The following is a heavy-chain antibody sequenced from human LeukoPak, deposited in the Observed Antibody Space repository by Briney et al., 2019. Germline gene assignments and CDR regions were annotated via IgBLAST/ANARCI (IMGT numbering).Heavy chain of an antibody. Sequence: GGSLRLSCAASGFTFSSYAMSWVRQAPGKGLEWVSAISGSGGSTNYADSVKGRFTISRDNSKNTLYLQMNSLRAEDTAVYYCAKDTPISVTTGSDAFDIWGQGTMVTVSS. CDR2: ISGSGGST. D-gene: IGHD4-17*01. CDR1: GFTFSSYA. CDR3: AKDTPISVTTGSDAFDI. V-gene: IGHV3-23*01. J-gene: IGHJ3*02.